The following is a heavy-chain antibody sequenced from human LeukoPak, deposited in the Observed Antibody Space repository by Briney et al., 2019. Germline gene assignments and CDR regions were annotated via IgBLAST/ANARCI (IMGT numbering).Heavy chain of an antibody. J-gene: IGHJ4*02. CDR3: ARDRGAAAGTSYFDY. V-gene: IGHV4-30-4*01. Sequence: PSQTLSLTCTVSGGSISSGDYYWSWIRQPPGKGLGWIGYIYYSGSTYYNPSLKSRVTISVDTSKNQFSLKLSSVTAADTAVYYCARDRGAAAGTSYFDYWGQGTLVTVSS. D-gene: IGHD6-13*01. CDR2: IYYSGST. CDR1: GGSISSGDYY.